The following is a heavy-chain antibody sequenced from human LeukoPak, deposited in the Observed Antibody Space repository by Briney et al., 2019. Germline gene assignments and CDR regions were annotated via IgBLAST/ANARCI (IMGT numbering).Heavy chain of an antibody. D-gene: IGHD6-19*01. CDR1: GYIFTSYG. CDR3: ARDHPAGTSWFDP. J-gene: IGHJ5*02. Sequence: ASVKVSCKASGYIFTSYGISWVRQAPGQGLEWMGWISAYNSKTNYAQKLQGRVTMTTDTSTSTAYMELRSLRSDDTAVYYCARDHPAGTSWFDPWGQGTLVTVSS. V-gene: IGHV1-18*01. CDR2: ISAYNSKT.